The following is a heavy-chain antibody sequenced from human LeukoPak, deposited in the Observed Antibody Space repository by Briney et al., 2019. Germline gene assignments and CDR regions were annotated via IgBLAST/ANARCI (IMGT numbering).Heavy chain of an antibody. Sequence: GGSLRLSCAASGFTFSTYGMHWVRQAPGKGLEWVAFIRYDGSNKYYAGSVKGRFTISRDNSKNTLYLQMNSLSAEDTAVYYCAKDRDGYNFDYWGQGTLVTVSS. CDR1: GFTFSTYG. V-gene: IGHV3-30*02. D-gene: IGHD5-24*01. J-gene: IGHJ4*02. CDR2: IRYDGSNK. CDR3: AKDRDGYNFDY.